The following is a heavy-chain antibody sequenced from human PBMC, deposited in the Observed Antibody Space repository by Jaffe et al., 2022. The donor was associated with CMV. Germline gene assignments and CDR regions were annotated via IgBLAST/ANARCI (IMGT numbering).Heavy chain of an antibody. D-gene: IGHD1-1*01. Sequence: EVQLVESGGGLVQPGRSLRLSCAASGFTFDDYAMHWVRQAPGKGLEWVSGISWNSGSIGYADSVKGRFTISRDNAKNSLYLQMNSLRAEDTALYYCAKSYIGDSATTDNGYYYGMDVWGQGTTVTVSS. CDR2: ISWNSGSI. J-gene: IGHJ6*02. CDR3: AKSYIGDSATTDNGYYYGMDV. CDR1: GFTFDDYA. V-gene: IGHV3-9*01.